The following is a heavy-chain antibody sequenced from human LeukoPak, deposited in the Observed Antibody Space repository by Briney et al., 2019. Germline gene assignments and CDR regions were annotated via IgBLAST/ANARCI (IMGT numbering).Heavy chain of an antibody. CDR3: ARHAIYSGDYSFWFDP. V-gene: IGHV4-59*08. J-gene: IGHJ5*02. CDR1: GGSIGRYY. Sequence: SETLSLTCTVSGGSIGRYYWSWIRQPPGRGLEWIAFIYYSGGTNYNPSLKSRASISLDTAKNLCSLRLSSVTAADTAVYYCARHAIYSGDYSFWFDPWGLGTLVTVSS. D-gene: IGHD1-26*01. CDR2: IYYSGGT.